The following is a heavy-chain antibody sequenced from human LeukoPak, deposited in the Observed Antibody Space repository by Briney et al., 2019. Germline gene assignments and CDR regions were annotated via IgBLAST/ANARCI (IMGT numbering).Heavy chain of an antibody. CDR3: ATDQRYAFDY. CDR1: GFSFTDYP. V-gene: IGHV3-48*02. J-gene: IGHJ4*02. Sequence: QPGGSLRLSCATSGFSFTDYPMNWVRQAPGKGLEWISNIRTTAEGAKYAYYADSVKGRVTISRDDGKNTLYLHMNSLRDDDTAVYYCATDQRYAFDYWGQGILVIVSS. CDR2: IRTTAEGAKYA. D-gene: IGHD3-9*01.